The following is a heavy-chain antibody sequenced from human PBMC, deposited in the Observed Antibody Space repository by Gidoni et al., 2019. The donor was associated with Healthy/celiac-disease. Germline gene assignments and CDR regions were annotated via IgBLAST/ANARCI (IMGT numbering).Heavy chain of an antibody. D-gene: IGHD3-9*01. V-gene: IGHV4-30-2*01. CDR3: ARAGAQYSSVKETDYSGYFNWFDP. J-gene: IGHJ5*02. CDR1: GGSISSGGYS. Sequence: QLQLQESGSGLVKPSQTLSLTCAVSGGSISSGGYSWSWIRQPPGKGLEWIGYIYHSGSTYYNPSLKSRVTISVDRSKNQFSLKLSSVTAADTAVYYCARAGAQYSSVKETDYSGYFNWFDPWGQGTLVTVSS. CDR2: IYHSGST.